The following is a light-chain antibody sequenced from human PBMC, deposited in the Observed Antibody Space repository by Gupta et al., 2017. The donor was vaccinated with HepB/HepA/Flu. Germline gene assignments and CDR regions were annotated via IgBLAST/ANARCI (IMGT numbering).Light chain of an antibody. CDR2: LEVSGSY. CDR3: ETWDSNTRV. J-gene: IGLJ3*02. Sequence: PVLTHSSSASAALGSSVNLTCTLSSDHSSYIIAWHQQRPGKDPRYLMKLEVSGSYNKGSGVPDRFSGSSSGADRYLTISSLQAEDEADYYCETWDSNTRVFGGGTKLTVL. CDR1: SDHSSYI. V-gene: IGLV4-60*03.